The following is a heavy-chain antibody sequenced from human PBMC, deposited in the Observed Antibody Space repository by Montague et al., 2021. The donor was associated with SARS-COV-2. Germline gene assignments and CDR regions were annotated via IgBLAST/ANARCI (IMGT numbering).Heavy chain of an antibody. CDR2: INHIGST. CDR3: ARWGYSFYYYGMDV. V-gene: IGHV4-34*01. Sequence: SETLSLTCAVYGGSFSAYYWSWIRQPPRQGLECIGEINHIGSTNYNPSLTSRVTISVDTSKNQFSLKLTSVTAAATAVYYCARWGYSFYYYGMDVWGQGTLVIVSS. J-gene: IGHJ6*02. CDR1: GGSFSAYY. D-gene: IGHD5-18*01.